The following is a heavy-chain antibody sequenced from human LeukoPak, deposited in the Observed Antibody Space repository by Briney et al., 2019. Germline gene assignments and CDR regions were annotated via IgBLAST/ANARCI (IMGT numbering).Heavy chain of an antibody. CDR3: ARQQQQLWYD. D-gene: IGHD5-18*01. Sequence: PGRSLRLSCAASGFIFNRYGMHWFRQAPGKGLEWVASTSYDGRQKHYADAVEGRFTVSRDNSENRLSLQMNSLRAEDTAVYFCARQQQQLWYDWGQGTLVTVSS. V-gene: IGHV3-33*08. CDR1: GFIFNRYG. J-gene: IGHJ4*02. CDR2: TSYDGRQK.